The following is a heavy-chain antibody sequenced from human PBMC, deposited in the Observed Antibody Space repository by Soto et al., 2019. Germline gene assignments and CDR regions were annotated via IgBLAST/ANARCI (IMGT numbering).Heavy chain of an antibody. J-gene: IGHJ4*02. CDR1: GFLFSRFG. V-gene: IGHV3-33*01. D-gene: IGHD4-17*01. CDR3: ARDGEYDHNGLDY. Sequence: QVQLVESGGGVVQPGTSLRLSCAASGFLFSRFGMHWVRHAPGKGLEWVAVIVNHGGRKDYADSVRGRFTISRDNSRNTFFLEMSSVRVEDAAIYYRARDGEYDHNGLDYWGQGTLVTVSS. CDR2: IVNHGGRK.